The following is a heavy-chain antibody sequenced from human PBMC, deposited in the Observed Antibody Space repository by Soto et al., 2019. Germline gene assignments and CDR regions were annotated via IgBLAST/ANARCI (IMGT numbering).Heavy chain of an antibody. J-gene: IGHJ3*02. D-gene: IGHD3-3*01. V-gene: IGHV1-69*13. CDR2: IIPIFGTA. Sequence: VASVKVSCKASGGTFGSYAIGWVRQAPGQGPEWMGGIIPIFGTANYAQRFQGRVTITADVSTSIAYMELSGLRSEDTAVYYCARGLSATSFGVGIPPNDAFDKWGQGTMVTVSS. CDR3: ARGLSATSFGVGIPPNDAFDK. CDR1: GGTFGSYA.